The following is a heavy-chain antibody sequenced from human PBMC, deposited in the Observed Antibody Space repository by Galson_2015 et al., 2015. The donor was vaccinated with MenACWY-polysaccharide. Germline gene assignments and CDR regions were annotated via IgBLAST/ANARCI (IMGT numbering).Heavy chain of an antibody. CDR2: IKRDGSET. D-gene: IGHD1-26*01. CDR1: GFSFSPSW. Sequence: SLRLSCAASGFSFSPSWMSWVRQAPGKGLEWVASIKRDGSETYFVDSVKGRCTISRDNAENSLRLQVNSLRAEDTAVYYCARGHYQLEVWGQGTTVTVSS. V-gene: IGHV3-7*04. CDR3: ARGHYQLEV. J-gene: IGHJ6*02.